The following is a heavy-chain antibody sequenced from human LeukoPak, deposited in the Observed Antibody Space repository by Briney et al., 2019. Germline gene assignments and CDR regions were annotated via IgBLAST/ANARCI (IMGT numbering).Heavy chain of an antibody. V-gene: IGHV4-39*01. J-gene: IGHJ3*02. CDR3: ARRWEYDFWSGFSVDALDI. Sequence: PSETLSLTCTVSGGSISSSSYYWGWIRQPPGKGLEWIGSIYYSGSTYYNPSLKSRVTISVDTSKNQFSLKLSSVTAADTAVYYCARRWEYDFWSGFSVDALDIWGQGTMVTVSS. D-gene: IGHD3-3*01. CDR1: GGSISSSSYY. CDR2: IYYSGST.